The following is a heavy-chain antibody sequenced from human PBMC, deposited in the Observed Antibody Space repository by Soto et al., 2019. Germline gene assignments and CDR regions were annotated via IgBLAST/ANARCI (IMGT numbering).Heavy chain of an antibody. D-gene: IGHD3-10*01. Sequence: PSETLSLTCAVSGGSINGHFWSWIRQSPGKGLEWIGHIYYSGSTSYSPSLKSRVSISVDTSKNQFSLAVNSLTAADTAVDYCARAGTNMVQFDYWGQGTLVT. CDR2: IYYSGST. CDR3: ARAGTNMVQFDY. V-gene: IGHV4-59*11. CDR1: GGSINGHF. J-gene: IGHJ4*02.